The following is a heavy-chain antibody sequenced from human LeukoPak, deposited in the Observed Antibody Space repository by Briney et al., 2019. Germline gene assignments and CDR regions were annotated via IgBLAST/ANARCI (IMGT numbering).Heavy chain of an antibody. CDR1: GGSFSGYY. CDR2: INHSGST. Sequence: PSETLSLTCAVYGGSFSGYYWSWIRQPPGKGLEWIGEINHSGSTNYNPSLKSRVTISVDTSKNQFSLKLSSVTAADTAVYYCARVHEYGSGSYALGFDPWGQGTLVTVSS. J-gene: IGHJ5*02. D-gene: IGHD3-10*01. CDR3: ARVHEYGSGSYALGFDP. V-gene: IGHV4-34*01.